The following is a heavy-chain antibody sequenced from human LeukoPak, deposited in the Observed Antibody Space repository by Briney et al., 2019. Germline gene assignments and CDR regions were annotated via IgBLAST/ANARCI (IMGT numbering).Heavy chain of an antibody. Sequence: GGSLRLSCAASGFTVSSNYMTWVRQAPGKGLEWVANIKQDGSDKQYVDSVKGRFTISRDNAKNSLYLQMNSLRAEDTAAYYCARVWVTTRLDFWGQGTLVTASS. CDR1: GFTVSSNY. CDR3: ARVWVTTRLDF. D-gene: IGHD4-17*01. CDR2: IKQDGSDK. V-gene: IGHV3-7*03. J-gene: IGHJ4*02.